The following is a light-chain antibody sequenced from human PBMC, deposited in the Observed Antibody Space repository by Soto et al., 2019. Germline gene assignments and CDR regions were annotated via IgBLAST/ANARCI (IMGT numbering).Light chain of an antibody. CDR2: SNN. J-gene: IGLJ1*01. CDR3: AVWDDSLNGHV. V-gene: IGLV1-44*01. CDR1: SSNIGSNT. Sequence: SALTQPPSASGTPGQRVTISCSGSSSNIGSNTVNWYQQLPGTAPKLLIYSNNQRPSGVPDRFSGSKSGTSASLAISGLQSEDEADYYCAVWDDSLNGHVFGTGTKVTVL.